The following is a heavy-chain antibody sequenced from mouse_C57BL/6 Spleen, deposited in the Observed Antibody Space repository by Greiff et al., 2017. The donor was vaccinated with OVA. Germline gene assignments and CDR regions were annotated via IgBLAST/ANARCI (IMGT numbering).Heavy chain of an antibody. V-gene: IGHV1-53*01. CDR3: ARCDYDGWYFDV. J-gene: IGHJ1*03. CDR2: INPSNGGT. D-gene: IGHD2-4*01. CDR1: GYTFTSYW. Sequence: QVQLQQPGTELVKPGASVKLSCKASGYTFTSYWMHWVKQRPGQGLEWIGNINPSNGGTNYNEKFKSKATLTVDKSSSTAYLQLSSLTSEDSAVYYCARCDYDGWYFDVWGTGATVTVSS.